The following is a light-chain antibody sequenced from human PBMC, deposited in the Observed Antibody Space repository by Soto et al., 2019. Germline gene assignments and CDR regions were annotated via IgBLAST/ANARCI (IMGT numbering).Light chain of an antibody. CDR1: SSDVGGYNY. CDR3: CSHSASTHWV. J-gene: IGLJ3*02. CDR2: EVS. Sequence: QSALTQPASVSGSPGQSITISCTGTSSDVGGYNYVSWYQQHPGKAPKLMIYEVSNRPSGVSNRFSGSKSGNTASLTISGLQAEDEADYYCCSHSASTHWVFGGGTKLTVL. V-gene: IGLV2-14*01.